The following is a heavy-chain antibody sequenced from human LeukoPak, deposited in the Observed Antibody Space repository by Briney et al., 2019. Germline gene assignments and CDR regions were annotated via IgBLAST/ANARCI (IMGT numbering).Heavy chain of an antibody. CDR1: GFIVSSNY. CDR3: ARDWSSGRHDEYFPH. V-gene: IGHV3-53*01. J-gene: IGHJ1*01. Sequence: GGSLRLSCAASGFIVSSNYMSWVRQAPGKGLEWVSVMYAGGSTYYADSVKGRFTISRDKSKNTLYLQMNSLRADDTAVYYCARDWSSGRHDEYFPHWGQGTLVTVSS. D-gene: IGHD1-26*01. CDR2: MYAGGST.